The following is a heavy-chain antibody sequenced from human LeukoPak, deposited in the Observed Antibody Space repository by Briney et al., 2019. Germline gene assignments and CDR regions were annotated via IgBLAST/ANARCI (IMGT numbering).Heavy chain of an antibody. Sequence: GGSLRLSCAASGSTFSSYGMHWVRQAPGKGLEWVAVISYDGSNKYYADSVKGRFTISRDNSKNTLYLQMNSLRAEDTAVYYCAKDAETYYYDSSGSYFDIWGQGTMVTVSS. J-gene: IGHJ3*02. D-gene: IGHD3-22*01. CDR3: AKDAETYYYDSSGSYFDI. V-gene: IGHV3-30*18. CDR1: GSTFSSYG. CDR2: ISYDGSNK.